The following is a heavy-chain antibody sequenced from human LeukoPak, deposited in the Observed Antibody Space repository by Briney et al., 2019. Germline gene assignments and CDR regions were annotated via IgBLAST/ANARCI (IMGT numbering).Heavy chain of an antibody. CDR3: ARRTETWVAPQYYFDY. J-gene: IGHJ4*02. V-gene: IGHV1-2*02. Sequence: ASVKVSCKASGYTFTGYYMHWVRQAPGQGLEWMGWINPNSGGTNYAQKFQGRVTMTRDMSISTAYMELSRLRSDDTAVYYCARRTETWVAPQYYFDYWGQGTLVTVSS. CDR2: INPNSGGT. CDR1: GYTFTGYY. D-gene: IGHD1-26*01.